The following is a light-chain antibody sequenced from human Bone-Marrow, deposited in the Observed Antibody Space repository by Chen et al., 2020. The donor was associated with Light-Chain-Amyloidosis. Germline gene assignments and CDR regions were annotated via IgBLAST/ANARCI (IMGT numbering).Light chain of an antibody. CDR2: STN. Sequence: QSVLTQPPSASGTPGQRVTISCSGSSSNIGSNTVNWYQQLPGTAPKLRIYSTNQRPSGVPDRFSGSKSGTSASLAISGLQSEDEADYYCAAWDDSLNGFYVFGTGTKVTVL. CDR1: SSNIGSNT. J-gene: IGLJ1*01. V-gene: IGLV1-44*01. CDR3: AAWDDSLNGFYV.